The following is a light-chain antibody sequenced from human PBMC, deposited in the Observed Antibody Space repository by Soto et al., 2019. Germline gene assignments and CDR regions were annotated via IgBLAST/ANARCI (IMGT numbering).Light chain of an antibody. Sequence: DIVMTQSPDSLAVSLGERATINCKSSQSVLYSSNNKNYLAWYQQKPGQPPKLLIYWASTRESGVPDRFSGSGSGTDFTLTISSLQAEDVAVYYCQQDYGLPLTFGGGTNVEIK. J-gene: IGKJ4*01. CDR1: QSVLYSSNNKNY. CDR2: WAS. V-gene: IGKV4-1*01. CDR3: QQDYGLPLT.